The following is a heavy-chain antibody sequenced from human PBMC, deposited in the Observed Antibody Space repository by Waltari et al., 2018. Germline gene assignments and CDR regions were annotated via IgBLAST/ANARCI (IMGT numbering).Heavy chain of an antibody. CDR1: GFTVGNNF. J-gene: IGHJ4*02. D-gene: IGHD1-1*01. CDR2: IYSGGST. V-gene: IGHV3-53*01. CDR3: AKVDNVGLNNY. Sequence: EVQLVESGGDLIQPGGSLRLSCAASGFTVGNNFMGWVRQAPGKGVEWVSGIYSGGSTNYIDSVRGRFTISRDSSKNTLYLQMNSLRAEDTAVYYCAKVDNVGLNNYWGQGTLVTVSS.